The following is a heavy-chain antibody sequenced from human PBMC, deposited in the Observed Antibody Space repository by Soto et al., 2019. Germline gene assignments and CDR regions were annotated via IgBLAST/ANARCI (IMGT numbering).Heavy chain of an antibody. CDR3: ATDRVCEQTTGWPQGS. D-gene: IGHD6-19*01. Sequence: QVQLVESGGGVAQPGRSLRLSCAASGFTFSGYGMHWVRQAPGKGLEWVAVISNDGSTKYYGDSVKGRFTISRDNSKNTLLLQLDSRRAEDTSVYYCATDRVCEQTTGWPQGSWRQGTQVIVSS. CDR2: ISNDGSTK. V-gene: IGHV3-30*03. CDR1: GFTFSGYG. J-gene: IGHJ4*02.